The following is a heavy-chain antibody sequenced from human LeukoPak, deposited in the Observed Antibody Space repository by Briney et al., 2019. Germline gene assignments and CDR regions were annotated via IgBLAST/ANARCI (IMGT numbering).Heavy chain of an antibody. D-gene: IGHD2-21*02. CDR1: GFTFSSYA. V-gene: IGHV3-23*01. Sequence: GGSLRLSCAASGFTFSSYAMSWVRQAPGKGLEWVSVFSGGDSSTYYAHSVKGRFTISRDNSKNTLYLQMNSLRVEDTAVYCCAKHRGSYGDFIFLDFWGQGTLVTVSS. CDR3: AKHRGSYGDFIFLDF. J-gene: IGHJ4*02. CDR2: FSGGDSST.